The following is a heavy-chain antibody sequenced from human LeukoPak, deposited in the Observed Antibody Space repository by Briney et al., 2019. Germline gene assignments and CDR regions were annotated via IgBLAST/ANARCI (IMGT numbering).Heavy chain of an antibody. CDR1: GGSISSYY. CDR2: IYYSGST. J-gene: IGHJ6*02. V-gene: IGHV4-59*01. CDR3: ARDPGNSSSWATLYYSMDV. Sequence: SETLSLTCTVSGGSISSYYWSWIRQPPGKGLECIGYIYYSGSTNYNPSLKSRVTISVDTSKNQFSLKLSSVTAADTAVYYCARDPGNSSSWATLYYSMDVWGQGTTFTVSS. D-gene: IGHD6-13*01.